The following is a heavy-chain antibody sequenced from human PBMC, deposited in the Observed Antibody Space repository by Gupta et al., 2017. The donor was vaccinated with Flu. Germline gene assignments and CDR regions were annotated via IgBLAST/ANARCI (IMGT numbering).Heavy chain of an antibody. D-gene: IGHD5-12*01. V-gene: IGHV3-49*04. CDR2: IRSKAYGGTT. CDR3: TRGGGGVEWLRSKYSDY. Sequence: EVQLVESGGGLVQPGRSLRLSCTASGFTFGDYAMSWVRQAPGKGLGWVGFIRSKAYGGTTEYAASVKGRFTISRDDSKSIAYLQMNSLKTEDTAVYYCTRGGGGVEWLRSKYSDYWGQGTLVTVSS. CDR1: GFTFGDYA. J-gene: IGHJ4*02.